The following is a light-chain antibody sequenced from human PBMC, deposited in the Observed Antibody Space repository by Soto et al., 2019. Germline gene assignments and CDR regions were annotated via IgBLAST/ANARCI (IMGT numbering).Light chain of an antibody. J-gene: IGKJ4*01. CDR2: AAS. CDR3: LQHNSYPLT. Sequence: DIQMHQRQSGLSASVEDRDIVTCRASQGISNYLAWFQQKPGKVPKRLIYAASSLQSGVPSRFSGSGSGTEFTLTFSSLQPEDFATYYCLQHNSYPLTFGGGTKVDIK. V-gene: IGKV1-17*03. CDR1: QGISNY.